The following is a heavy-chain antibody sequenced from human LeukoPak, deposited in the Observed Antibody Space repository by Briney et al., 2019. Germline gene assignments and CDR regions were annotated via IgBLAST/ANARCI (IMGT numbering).Heavy chain of an antibody. CDR1: GFTFSSHS. Sequence: AGGSLRLSCAASGFTFSSHSMNWVRQAPGKGLEWVSYISSSSSARYYADSVKGRFTISRDDARNSLYLQMNSLRAEDTAVYYRARMSGSRLPGYWGQGALVTVSS. V-gene: IGHV3-48*01. CDR2: ISSSSSAR. D-gene: IGHD3-3*01. CDR3: ARMSGSRLPGY. J-gene: IGHJ4*02.